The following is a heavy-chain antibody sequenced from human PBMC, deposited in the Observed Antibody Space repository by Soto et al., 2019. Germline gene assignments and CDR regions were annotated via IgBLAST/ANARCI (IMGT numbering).Heavy chain of an antibody. CDR3: GKVPTLDHGDFPPWY. Sequence: EVQLLESGGGLVQPGGSLRLSCAASGFTFSSYAMSWVRQAPGKGLEWVSAISGSGGSTYYADSVKGRFTISRENSKNTLYLQMNSLRGEDTAVYYCGKVPTLDHGDFPPWYWGQGTLVTVSS. V-gene: IGHV3-23*01. J-gene: IGHJ4*02. CDR1: GFTFSSYA. D-gene: IGHD2-2*01. CDR2: ISGSGGST.